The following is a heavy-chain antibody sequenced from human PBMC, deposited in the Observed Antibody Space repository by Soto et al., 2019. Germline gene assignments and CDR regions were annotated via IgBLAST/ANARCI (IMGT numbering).Heavy chain of an antibody. CDR2: VYYSGGA. Sequence: LSLTCTVSGVSIHNSHSFWGWIRQPPGKGLEFIGTVYYSGGAHYNSSLKSRVTISVDTANSQVSLRMRSLTAADTAVYYCGRVVEGATRHTDLDSWGQGTLVTVSS. CDR1: GVSIHNSHSF. CDR3: GRVVEGATRHTDLDS. D-gene: IGHD2-21*01. V-gene: IGHV4-39*01. J-gene: IGHJ5*01.